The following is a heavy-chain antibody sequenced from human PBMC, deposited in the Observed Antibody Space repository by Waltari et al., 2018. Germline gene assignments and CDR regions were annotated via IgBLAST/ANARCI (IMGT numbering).Heavy chain of an antibody. Sequence: QVQLQQWGAGLLKPSETLSLTCAVYGGSFSGYYWSWIRQPPGKGLEWIGEINHSGSTHYNPSPKSRVTLSVDTSKNQFSLKLSSVTAADTAVYYCARGHRGHYYDSSGYVYFQHWGQGTLVTVSS. D-gene: IGHD3-22*01. CDR1: GGSFSGYY. J-gene: IGHJ1*01. CDR3: ARGHRGHYYDSSGYVYFQH. CDR2: INHSGST. V-gene: IGHV4-34*01.